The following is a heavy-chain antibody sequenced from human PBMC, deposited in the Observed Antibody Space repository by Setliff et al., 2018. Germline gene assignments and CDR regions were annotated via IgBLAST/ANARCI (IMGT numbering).Heavy chain of an antibody. CDR3: ARRRRFDSGGPRSPWYFDL. V-gene: IGHV5-51*01. Sequence: PGESLKISCKASGYNFLDYWIGWVRQMPGKGLEWMGIIYPDDSDTRYSPSVQGPFTISADKSISTAYLQWSSLKASDTAFYYCARRRRFDSGGPRSPWYFDLWGPETLLVTVSS. D-gene: IGHD3-22*01. CDR2: IYPDDSDT. J-gene: IGHJ2*01. CDR1: GYNFLDYW.